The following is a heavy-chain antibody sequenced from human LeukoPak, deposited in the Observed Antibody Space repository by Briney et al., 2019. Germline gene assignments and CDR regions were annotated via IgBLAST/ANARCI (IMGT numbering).Heavy chain of an antibody. D-gene: IGHD3-10*01. Sequence: SETLPLTCTVSGGSISSYYWSWIRQPPGKGLEWIGYIYYSGSTNYNPSLKSRVTISVDTSKNQFSLKLSSVTAADTAVYYCARGRRRGSGRGAGAFDIWGQGTMVTVSS. CDR3: ARGRRRGSGRGAGAFDI. V-gene: IGHV4-59*12. CDR2: IYYSGST. CDR1: GGSISSYY. J-gene: IGHJ3*02.